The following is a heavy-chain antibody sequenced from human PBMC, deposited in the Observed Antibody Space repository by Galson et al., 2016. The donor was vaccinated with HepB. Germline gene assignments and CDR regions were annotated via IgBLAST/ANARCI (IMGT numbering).Heavy chain of an antibody. CDR2: ITPMFGTA. Sequence: SVKVSCKASGGTFRTYDISWVRQAPGQGLEWMGGITPMFGTANYAQKFQARVTITADESTSTAYMELSSLRFEDTAVYFCARRLAVGGLSFQYWGQGTLVTVSS. CDR3: ARRLAVGGLSFQY. V-gene: IGHV1-69*13. CDR1: GGTFRTYD. D-gene: IGHD6-13*01. J-gene: IGHJ4*02.